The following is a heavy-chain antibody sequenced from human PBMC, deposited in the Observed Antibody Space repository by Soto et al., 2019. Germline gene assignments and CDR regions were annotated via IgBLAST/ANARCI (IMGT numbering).Heavy chain of an antibody. CDR1: GYTFTSYG. CDR2: ISAYNGNT. D-gene: IGHD1-7*01. CDR3: ARQRMRELRKYNWFDP. V-gene: IGHV1-18*01. Sequence: ASVKVSCKASGYTFTSYGISWVRQAPGQGLEWMGWISAYNGNTNYAQKLQGRVTMTTDTSTSTAYMELRSLGSDDTAVYYCARQRMRELRKYNWFDPWGQGTLVTVSS. J-gene: IGHJ5*02.